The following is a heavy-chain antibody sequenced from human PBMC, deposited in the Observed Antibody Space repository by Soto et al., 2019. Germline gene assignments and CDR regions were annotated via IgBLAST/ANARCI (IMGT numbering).Heavy chain of an antibody. CDR2: MYGNGDGA. V-gene: IGHV3-23*01. D-gene: IGHD2-2*02. Sequence: EMHLLESGGDLVQPGGSLRLSCAASGFTFSIFAMNWVRQAPGRGLEWVAGMYGNGDGASYGESMKGRVTISRDNSKNTLYLQMNSLRAEDTAVYYCVKDRIPDGRWNFDHWGQGTLVTVS. CDR1: GFTFSIFA. J-gene: IGHJ4*02. CDR3: VKDRIPDGRWNFDH.